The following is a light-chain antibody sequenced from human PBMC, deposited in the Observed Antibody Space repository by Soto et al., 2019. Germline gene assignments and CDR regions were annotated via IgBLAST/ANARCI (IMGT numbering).Light chain of an antibody. CDR1: QSVTSSY. Sequence: IVLTQSPGTLSLSPGERATLSCRASQSVTSSYLAWYQQKPGQAPRLFIYGASSRATGIPDRFSGSGSGTDFTLTISRLEREDYAVYYCEQYGSSPRTFGQGTKVEIK. CDR2: GAS. CDR3: EQYGSSPRT. V-gene: IGKV3-20*01. J-gene: IGKJ1*01.